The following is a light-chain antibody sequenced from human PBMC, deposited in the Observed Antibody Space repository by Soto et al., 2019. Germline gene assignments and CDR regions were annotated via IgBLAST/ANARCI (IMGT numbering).Light chain of an antibody. J-gene: IGKJ1*01. V-gene: IGKV3-15*01. CDR3: QQYNNWPRT. CDR1: QSVSSN. Sequence: EIVMTQSLASLSVSPGGRATLSCRASQSVSSNLAWYQQKPGQAPRLLIYDASTRATGIPARFSGSGSGTEFTLTISSLQSEDFAVYYCQQYNNWPRTFGQGTKVEIK. CDR2: DAS.